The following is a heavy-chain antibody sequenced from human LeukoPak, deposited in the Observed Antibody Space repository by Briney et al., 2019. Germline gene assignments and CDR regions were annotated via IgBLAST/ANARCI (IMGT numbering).Heavy chain of an antibody. D-gene: IGHD2-2*01. V-gene: IGHV1-18*01. CDR3: ARVSGYCSSTSCYPGGGYFDY. CDR1: GYTFTSYG. CDR2: ISAYNGNT. J-gene: IGHJ4*02. Sequence: ASVKVSCKASGYTFTSYGISWVRQAPGQGLEWMGWISAYNGNTNYAQKLQGRVTMTTDTSTSTAYMELRSLRSDDTAVYYCARVSGYCSSTSCYPGGGYFDYWGQGTLVTVSS.